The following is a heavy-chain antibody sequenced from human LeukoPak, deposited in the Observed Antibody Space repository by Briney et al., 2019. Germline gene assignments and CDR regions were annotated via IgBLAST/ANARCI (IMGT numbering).Heavy chain of an antibody. CDR1: GFTFSSYS. J-gene: IGHJ4*02. D-gene: IGHD5-24*01. Sequence: GGSLRLSCAASGFTFSSYSMNWVRQAPGKGLEWVSYISSSSTIYYADSVKGRFTISRDNAKNSLYLQMNSLRAEDTAVYYCARVEGYYWGQGTLVTVSS. CDR2: ISSSSTI. CDR3: ARVEGYY. V-gene: IGHV3-48*01.